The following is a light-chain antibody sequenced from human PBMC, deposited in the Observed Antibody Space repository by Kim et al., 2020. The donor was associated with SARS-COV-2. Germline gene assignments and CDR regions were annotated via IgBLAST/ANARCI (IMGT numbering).Light chain of an antibody. V-gene: IGLV2-23*02. Sequence: SVSGSPGESITISCTGASSDVVSWYQHHPGEAPKLIIFEVNKRPSQISNRFSGSKSGNTASLTIAGLQAEDEANYYCCSYEGTVVFGGGTQLTVL. CDR3: CSYEGTVV. J-gene: IGLJ2*01. CDR2: EVN. CDR1: SSDVV.